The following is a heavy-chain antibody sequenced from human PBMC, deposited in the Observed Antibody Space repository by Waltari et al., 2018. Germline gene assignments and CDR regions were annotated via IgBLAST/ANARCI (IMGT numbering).Heavy chain of an antibody. CDR2: IWSNGNNI. Sequence: QVQLVESGGGVVQAGRSLRLSCAASGFTFSDYGMNWVRQAPGKGLEWVAVIWSNGNNIYYADSVKGRFTISRDNFKNTVYLQMNSLRVEDTAFYYCAIIQSGGYWGQGTLVTVSS. D-gene: IGHD4-4*01. V-gene: IGHV3-33*01. CDR3: AIIQSGGY. CDR1: GFTFSDYG. J-gene: IGHJ4*02.